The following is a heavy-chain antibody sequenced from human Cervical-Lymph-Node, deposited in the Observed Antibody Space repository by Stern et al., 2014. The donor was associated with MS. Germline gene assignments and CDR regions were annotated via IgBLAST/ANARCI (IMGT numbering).Heavy chain of an antibody. J-gene: IGHJ6*02. CDR3: ARESVTIFGVVPYNTYYYYGMEV. CDR1: GFTFSNYW. D-gene: IGHD3-3*01. CDR2: INSDGSST. V-gene: IGHV3-74*01. Sequence: EVQLVESGGGLVQPGGSLRLSCAASGFTFSNYWMHWVRQAPGKGLVWVSRINSDGSSTNYADSVKGRFTISRDNAKSTLYLQMNSLRVEDTAVYYCARESVTIFGVVPYNTYYYYGMEVWGQGTTVTVSS.